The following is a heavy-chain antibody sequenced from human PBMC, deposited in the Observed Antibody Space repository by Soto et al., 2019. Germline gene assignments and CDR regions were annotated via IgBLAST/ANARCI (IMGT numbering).Heavy chain of an antibody. CDR2: INQDGSEK. V-gene: IGHV3-7*05. CDR3: ARSRFPPGVVYATYYFDH. CDR1: GFTFSDYW. Sequence: HPGGSLRLSCAASGFTFSDYWMSWVRQAPGKGLEWVANINQDGSEKYYVDSVKGRFTISRDNAKNSLYLQMNSLRAEDTAVYYCARSRFPPGVVYATYYFDHWGQGTLVTVSS. J-gene: IGHJ4*02. D-gene: IGHD2-8*02.